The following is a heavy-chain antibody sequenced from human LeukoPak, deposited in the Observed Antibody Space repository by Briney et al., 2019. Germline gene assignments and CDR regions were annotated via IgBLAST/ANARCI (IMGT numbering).Heavy chain of an antibody. D-gene: IGHD3-10*01. J-gene: IGHJ5*02. CDR1: GFTFSSYA. CDR2: ISGSGGST. Sequence: QPGGSLRVSCAASGFTFSSYAMSWVRQAPGKGLEWVSAISGSGGSTYYADSVKGRFTISRDNSKNTLYLQMNSLRAEDTAVYYCAKSRFGGVLHEAGFDPWGQGTLVTVSS. V-gene: IGHV3-23*01. CDR3: AKSRFGGVLHEAGFDP.